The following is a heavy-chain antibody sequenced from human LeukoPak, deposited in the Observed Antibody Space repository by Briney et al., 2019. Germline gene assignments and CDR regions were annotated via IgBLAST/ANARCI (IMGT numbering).Heavy chain of an antibody. CDR2: LYYSGTT. CDR1: GGSFSGYY. J-gene: IGHJ6*02. V-gene: IGHV4-34*01. D-gene: IGHD3-3*01. Sequence: SETLSLTCAVYGGSFSGYYWSWIRQPPGKGLEWIGYLYYSGTTYYNPSLKSRVTISVDTSKNQFSLKLSSVTAADTAVYYCARVPIFGVVIAYYYYGMDVWGQGTTVTVSS. CDR3: ARVPIFGVVIAYYYYGMDV.